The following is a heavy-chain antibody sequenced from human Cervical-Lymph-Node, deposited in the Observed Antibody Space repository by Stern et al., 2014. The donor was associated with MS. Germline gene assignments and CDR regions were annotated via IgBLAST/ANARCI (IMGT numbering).Heavy chain of an antibody. CDR1: GGTFSSYA. Sequence: QVQLVQSGAEVKKPGSSVKVSCKASGGTFSSYAISWVRQAPGQGLEWMGGVIPIFGTATYAQKFQGRVTITADESTSTAYMELSSLRSEDTAVYYCARDRHPLVVVPTASFDYWGQGTLVTVSS. J-gene: IGHJ4*02. CDR2: VIPIFGTA. CDR3: ARDRHPLVVVPTASFDY. D-gene: IGHD2-2*01. V-gene: IGHV1-69*01.